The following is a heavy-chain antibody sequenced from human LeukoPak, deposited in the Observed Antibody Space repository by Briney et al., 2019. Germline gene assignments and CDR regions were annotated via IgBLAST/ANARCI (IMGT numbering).Heavy chain of an antibody. Sequence: SETLSLTCTVSGGSISSYYWTWIRQPPGKGLEWIGYIYYSGSTNYKPSLKSRVTISVDTSKNQFSLKLSSVTAADTAVYYCARGGYYGSGNDFRFDPWGQGTLVTVSS. V-gene: IGHV4-59*01. J-gene: IGHJ5*02. CDR2: IYYSGST. CDR1: GGSISSYY. D-gene: IGHD3-10*01. CDR3: ARGGYYGSGNDFRFDP.